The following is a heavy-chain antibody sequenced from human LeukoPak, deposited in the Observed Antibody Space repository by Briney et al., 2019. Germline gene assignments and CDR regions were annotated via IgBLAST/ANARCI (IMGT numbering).Heavy chain of an antibody. CDR2: IYTSGST. CDR1: GGSISSGSYY. CDR3: ARSGKYCSSTSCYRKFDY. J-gene: IGHJ4*02. D-gene: IGHD2-2*01. Sequence: SETLSLTCTVSGGSISSGSYYWSWLRPPAGKGLEWIGRIYTSGSTNYNPSLKSRVTISVGTSKNQFSLKLSSVTAADTAVYYCARSGKYCSSTSCYRKFDYWGQGTLVTVSS. V-gene: IGHV4-61*02.